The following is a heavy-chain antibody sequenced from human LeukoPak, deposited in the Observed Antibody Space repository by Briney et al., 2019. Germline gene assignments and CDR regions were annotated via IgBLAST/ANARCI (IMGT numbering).Heavy chain of an antibody. CDR2: IYHSGST. CDR1: GGAFSGYY. CDR3: ARVGDYGPYYYMDV. V-gene: IGHV4-34*01. D-gene: IGHD4-17*01. J-gene: IGHJ6*03. Sequence: PSETLSLTCAVYGGAFSGYYWGWIRQPPGKGVEWIGYIYHSGSTYYNPSLKSRGTISVDRSKNQFSLKLSSVTAADTAVYYCARVGDYGPYYYMDVWGKGTTVTVSS.